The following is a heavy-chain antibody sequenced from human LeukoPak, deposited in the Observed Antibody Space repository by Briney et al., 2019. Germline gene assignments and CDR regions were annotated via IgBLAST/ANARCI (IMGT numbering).Heavy chain of an antibody. CDR1: GLTLSSYA. D-gene: IGHD3-16*01. Sequence: GRSLRLSCAASGLTLSSYAMRWVCQTPGRRLEWVSGIIDNGYITYYANSVRGRFTISRDNSKNTLFLQMSSLRAEDTAGYYCAKLGGQEVHNYYVAVWGKGTTVAVPS. J-gene: IGHJ6*03. V-gene: IGHV3-23*01. CDR3: AKLGGQEVHNYYVAV. CDR2: IIDNGYIT.